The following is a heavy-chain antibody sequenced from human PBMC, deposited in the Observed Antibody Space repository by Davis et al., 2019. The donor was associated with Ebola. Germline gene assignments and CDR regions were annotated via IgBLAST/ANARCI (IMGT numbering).Heavy chain of an antibody. J-gene: IGHJ4*02. D-gene: IGHD6-19*01. CDR3: ARWVGSDWYYFDY. CDR2: IYHSGST. CDR1: GYSISSGYY. Sequence: MPSETLSLTCTVSGYSISSGYYWGWIRQPPGKGLEWIGSIYHSGSTYYNPSLKSRVTISVDTSKNQFSLRLSSVTAADTAVYYCARWVGSDWYYFDYWGQGTLVTVSS. V-gene: IGHV4-38-2*02.